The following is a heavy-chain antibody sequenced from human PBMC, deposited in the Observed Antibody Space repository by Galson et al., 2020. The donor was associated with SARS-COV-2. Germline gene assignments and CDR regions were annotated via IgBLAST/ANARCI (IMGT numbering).Heavy chain of an antibody. CDR1: GGSISSYY. Sequence: SETLSLTCTVSGGSISSYYWSWIRQPPGKGLEWIGYIYYSGSTNYNPSLKSRVTISVDTSKNQFSLKLSSVTAADTAVYYCARGLFGSSSYWGQGTLVTVSS. V-gene: IGHV4-59*13. J-gene: IGHJ4*02. CDR3: ARGLFGSSSY. D-gene: IGHD6-13*01. CDR2: IYYSGST.